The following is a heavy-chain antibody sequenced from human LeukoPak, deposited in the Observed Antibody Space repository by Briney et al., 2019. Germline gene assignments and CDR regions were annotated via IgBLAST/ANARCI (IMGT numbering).Heavy chain of an antibody. CDR2: IIPIFGTA. J-gene: IGHJ6*04. CDR3: ASCEIYGSGSSV. D-gene: IGHD3-10*01. CDR1: VGTFSSYA. Sequence: SVTVSCKASVGTFSSYAISWVRQAPGQGLEWVGGIIPIFGTANYAQKFQGRVTITADESTSTAYMELSSLRSEDTAVYYCASCEIYGSGSSVWGKGTTVTVSS. V-gene: IGHV1-69*01.